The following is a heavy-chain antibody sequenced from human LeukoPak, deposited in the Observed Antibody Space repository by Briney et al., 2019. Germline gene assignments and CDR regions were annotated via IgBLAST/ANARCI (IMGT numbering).Heavy chain of an antibody. CDR1: GGTFSSYA. CDR2: IIPIFGTA. CDR3: ATGRDGYNYYAFDI. V-gene: IGHV1-69*05. D-gene: IGHD5-24*01. Sequence: SVKVSCKASGGTFSSYAISWVRQAPGQGLEWMGGIIPIFGTANYAQKFQGRVTITTDESTSTAYMELSSLRSEDTAVYYCATGRDGYNYYAFDIWGQGTMVTVSS. J-gene: IGHJ3*02.